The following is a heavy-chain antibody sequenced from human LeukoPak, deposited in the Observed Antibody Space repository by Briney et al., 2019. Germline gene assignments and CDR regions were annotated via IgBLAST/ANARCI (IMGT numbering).Heavy chain of an antibody. V-gene: IGHV4-59*08. D-gene: IGHD3-10*01. J-gene: IGHJ6*03. Sequence: SETLSLTCTVSGGSIRGNYWSWIRQPPGKGLEWIGHVFYSDDSNYNPSLKSRVTISIDTSENQFSLNLNSVTAADTAVYYCARHIYGAYYYMDVWGKGTTVTVSS. CDR1: GGSIRGNY. CDR2: VFYSDDS. CDR3: ARHIYGAYYYMDV.